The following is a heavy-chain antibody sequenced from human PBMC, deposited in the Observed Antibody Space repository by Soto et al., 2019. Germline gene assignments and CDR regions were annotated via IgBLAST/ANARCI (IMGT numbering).Heavy chain of an antibody. CDR1: GFTFRPYW. J-gene: IGHJ6*02. Sequence: GGSLRLSCAASGFTFRPYWMSWVRQAPGKGLEWVANIKQDGSEKYYVDSVKGRFTISRDNAKTSLYLRTTSLRAEDTAVYYCARARYDYVWGSYRFVDYYYRMDVGGRGTTVTVSS. CDR2: IKQDGSEK. CDR3: ARARYDYVWGSYRFVDYYYRMDV. D-gene: IGHD3-16*02. V-gene: IGHV3-7*01.